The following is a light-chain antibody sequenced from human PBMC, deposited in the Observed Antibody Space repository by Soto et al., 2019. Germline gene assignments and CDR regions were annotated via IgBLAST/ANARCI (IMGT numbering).Light chain of an antibody. Sequence: DIQMTQSPSSLSASVGDRVTITCRASQNINNYLNWYQQKPGTVPKLLIYVASSLQSGVPSRFSGSGSGTDFTLTISSLQPEDFATYYCQQSYSTPPLTFGGGTKVEIK. CDR2: VAS. CDR3: QQSYSTPPLT. V-gene: IGKV1-39*01. J-gene: IGKJ4*01. CDR1: QNINNY.